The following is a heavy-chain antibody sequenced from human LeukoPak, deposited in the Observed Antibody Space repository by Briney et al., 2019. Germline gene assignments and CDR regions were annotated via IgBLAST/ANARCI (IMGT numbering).Heavy chain of an antibody. J-gene: IGHJ5*02. CDR2: INHDGTT. V-gene: IGHV4-34*01. CDR3: AREGAYTNFVNRFDA. D-gene: IGHD2-2*02. Sequence: PSETLSLTCAVYGGSFRDYYWSWIRQPPGKGLEWIGEINHDGTTNYSPSLKSRVIMSVDASKSQFFLTLTPVTAADTAVYYCAREGAYTNFVNRFDAWGQGTLVTVSS. CDR1: GGSFRDYY.